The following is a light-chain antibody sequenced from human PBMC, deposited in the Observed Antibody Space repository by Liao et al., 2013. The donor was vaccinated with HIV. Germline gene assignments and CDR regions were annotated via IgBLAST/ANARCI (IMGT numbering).Light chain of an antibody. V-gene: IGLV3-1*01. CDR3: QVWDSSSEHPV. CDR2: QDS. Sequence: SYELTQPPSVSVSPGQTASITCSGDKLGDKYACWYQQKPGQSPVLVIYQDSKRPSGIPERFSGSNSGNTATLTISGTQAMDEADYYCQVWDSSSEHPVFGGGSKLTVL. CDR1: KLGDKY. J-gene: IGLJ3*02.